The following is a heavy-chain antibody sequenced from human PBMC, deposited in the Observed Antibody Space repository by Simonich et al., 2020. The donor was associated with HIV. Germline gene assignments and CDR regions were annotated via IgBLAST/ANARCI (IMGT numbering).Heavy chain of an antibody. Sequence: QVQLQESGPGLVKPSETLSLTCNVSGGYIRSYDWSWIRQPPGKGMEWIGIIYYRGSTNYDPPLKGRGTISIDTSESQFSLYLSSVTAADTAVYYCARVAFHNHDSRYFDDWCQGTLVTVSS. CDR1: GGYIRSYD. D-gene: IGHD3-22*01. J-gene: IGHJ4*02. V-gene: IGHV4-59*01. CDR3: ARVAFHNHDSRYFDD. CDR2: IYYRGST.